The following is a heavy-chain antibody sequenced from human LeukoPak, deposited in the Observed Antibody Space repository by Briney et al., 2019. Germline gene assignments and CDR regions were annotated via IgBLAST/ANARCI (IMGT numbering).Heavy chain of an antibody. Sequence: SQTLSLTCAISRDSVSSNSVAWNWIRQTPSRGLEWLGRTYYRSQWHYDYAVSVKSRIIINPDTSKNQFSLHLNSVTPEDTAVNYCARGSSGSFDYWGQGTLVTVSS. J-gene: IGHJ4*02. CDR3: ARGSSGSFDY. CDR1: RDSVSSNSVA. CDR2: TYYRSQWHY. D-gene: IGHD6-25*01. V-gene: IGHV6-1*01.